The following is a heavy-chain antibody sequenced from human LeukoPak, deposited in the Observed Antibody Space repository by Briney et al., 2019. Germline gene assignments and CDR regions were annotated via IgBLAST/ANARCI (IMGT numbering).Heavy chain of an antibody. CDR1: GYTFTSYY. J-gene: IGHJ4*02. CDR2: INPSGGST. CDR3: ARAFGGHDEWYYFDY. V-gene: IGHV1-46*01. D-gene: IGHD5-12*01. Sequence: ASVKVSCKASGYTFTSYYMHWVRQAPGQGLEWMGIINPSGGSTSYAQKFQGRVTITINTSISTAYMELSSLRSEDTAVYYCARAFGGHDEWYYFDYWGQGTLVTVSS.